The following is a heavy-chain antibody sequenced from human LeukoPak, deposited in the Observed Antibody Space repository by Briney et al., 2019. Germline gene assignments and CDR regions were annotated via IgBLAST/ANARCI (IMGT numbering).Heavy chain of an antibody. J-gene: IGHJ4*02. CDR3: ARVTTMNYDILTGYYTRSGYYFDY. CDR2: INHSGST. Sequence: SETLSLTCAVYGGSFSGYYWSWIRQPPGKGLEWIGEINHSGSTNYNPSLKSRVTISVDTSKNQFSLKLSSVTAADTAVYYCARVTTMNYDILTGYYTRSGYYFDYWGQGTLVTVSS. V-gene: IGHV4-34*01. D-gene: IGHD3-9*01. CDR1: GGSFSGYY.